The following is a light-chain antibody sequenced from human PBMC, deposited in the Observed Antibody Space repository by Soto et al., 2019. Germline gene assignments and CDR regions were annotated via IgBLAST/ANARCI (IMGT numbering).Light chain of an antibody. Sequence: ETVMTQSPATLSVSPGERATLSCRASQSVSSNLAWYQQKPGQAPRLLIYGASTRATGIPARFSGSGSGTEFTLTISSLQPEDIATYYCRQYDDLPITFGQWTRLE. CDR1: QSVSSN. CDR3: RQYDDLPIT. CDR2: GAS. J-gene: IGKJ5*01. V-gene: IGKV3-15*01.